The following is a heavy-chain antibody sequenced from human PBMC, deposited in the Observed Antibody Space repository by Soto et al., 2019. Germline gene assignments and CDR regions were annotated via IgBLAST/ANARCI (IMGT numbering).Heavy chain of an antibody. Sequence: GGSLRLSCAASGFTFSSYAMHWVRQAPGKGLEWVAVISYDGSNKYYADSVKGRFTISRDNSKNTLYLQMNSLRAEDTAVYYCAKGYYYDSSGPTQDDYWGQGTLVTVSS. J-gene: IGHJ4*02. V-gene: IGHV3-30-3*01. CDR3: AKGYYYDSSGPTQDDY. D-gene: IGHD3-22*01. CDR2: ISYDGSNK. CDR1: GFTFSSYA.